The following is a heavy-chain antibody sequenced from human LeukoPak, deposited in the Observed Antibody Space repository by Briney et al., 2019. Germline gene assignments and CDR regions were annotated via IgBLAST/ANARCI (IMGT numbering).Heavy chain of an antibody. CDR2: INTNTGNP. J-gene: IGHJ3*02. D-gene: IGHD3-22*01. CDR3: ARETLERSGYYYEGPAFDI. Sequence: GASVKVSCKASGYTFTTYTMNWVRQAPGQGLEWMGWINTNTGNPTYAQGFTARFVFSLDTSVSTAYLQISSLKAEDTAVYYCARETLERSGYYYEGPAFDIWGQGTMVTVSS. CDR1: GYTFTTYT. V-gene: IGHV7-4-1*02.